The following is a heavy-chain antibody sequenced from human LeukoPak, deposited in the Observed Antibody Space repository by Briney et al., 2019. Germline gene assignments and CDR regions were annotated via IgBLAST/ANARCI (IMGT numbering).Heavy chain of an antibody. V-gene: IGHV4-61*02. CDR1: GGSISSGSYY. J-gene: IGHJ4*02. CDR2: IYTSGST. D-gene: IGHD5-12*01. CDR3: ARTTRGDSGYGD. Sequence: SQTLSLTCTVSGGSISSGSYYWSWIRQPAGKGLEWIGRIYTSGSTNYNPSLKSRVTISLDTSKNQFSLKLSSVTAADTAVYYCARTTRGDSGYGDWGQGTLVTVSS.